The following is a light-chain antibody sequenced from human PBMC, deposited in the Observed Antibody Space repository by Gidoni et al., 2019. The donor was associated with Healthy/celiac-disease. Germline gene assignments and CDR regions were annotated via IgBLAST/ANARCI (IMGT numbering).Light chain of an antibody. J-gene: IGKJ1*01. CDR3: QQRSNGPT. CDR1: KSVSRY. Sequence: EIVLTQSPAPLFLSPGERATRSCRASKSVSRYLPCYQQKPGQAPRLLINDASNRATGIPARFSGSGAGTDFTLTISSLEHEDFADYYCQQRSNGPTFGQGTKVEIK. CDR2: DAS. V-gene: IGKV3-11*01.